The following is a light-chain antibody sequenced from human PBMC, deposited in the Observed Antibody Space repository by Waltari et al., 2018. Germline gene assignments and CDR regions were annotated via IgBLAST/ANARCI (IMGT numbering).Light chain of an antibody. J-gene: IGLJ1*01. CDR3: PVWDSSRDHYV. CDR2: DDS. Sequence: SYVLTQPPSVSVAPGETASITCGENNIGGRSGHWYQQKPGQAPVLIVYDDSGRPSWIPARFSVSNSGNTDTLTISRVEGGDEADYYCPVWDSSRDHYVFGTGTKVTAL. V-gene: IGLV3-21*02. CDR1: NIGGRS.